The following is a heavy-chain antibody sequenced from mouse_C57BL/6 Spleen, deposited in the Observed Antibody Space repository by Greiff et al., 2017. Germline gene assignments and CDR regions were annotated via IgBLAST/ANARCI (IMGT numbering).Heavy chain of an antibody. CDR1: GYTFTSYW. J-gene: IGHJ3*01. CDR3: ARQGGSYDPWFAY. D-gene: IGHD1-1*02. CDR2: IHPNSGST. V-gene: IGHV1-64*01. Sequence: VQLQQSGAELVKPGASVKLSCKASGYTFTSYWMHWVKQRPGQGLEWIGMIHPNSGSTNYNEKFKSKATLTVDKSSSTAYMQLSSLTSEDSAVYYCARQGGSYDPWFAYWGQGTLVTVSA.